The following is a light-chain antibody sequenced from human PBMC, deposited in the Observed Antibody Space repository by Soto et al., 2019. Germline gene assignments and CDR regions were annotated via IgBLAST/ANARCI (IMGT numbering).Light chain of an antibody. J-gene: IGKJ5*01. CDR1: QSVSSIY. V-gene: IGKV3-20*01. CDR3: EPYVRQPIT. Sequence: EIVLTHSRLTMSQSTGERATXSCRASQSVSSIYLAWYQQKPGQAHRLLIYATSRRATGIPDRFSGSGSGTDFSLTISRLEPEDFAVYYCEPYVRQPITFGQGTPLDLK. CDR2: ATS.